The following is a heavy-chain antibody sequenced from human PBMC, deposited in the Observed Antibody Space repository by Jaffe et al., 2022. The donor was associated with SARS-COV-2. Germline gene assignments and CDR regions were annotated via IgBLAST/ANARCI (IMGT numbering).Heavy chain of an antibody. CDR3: AHSQYDVLPGSGFHFPYMDV. CDR2: VYWDDDR. V-gene: IGHV2-5*05. CDR1: GFSLSTNGVG. D-gene: IGHD3-9*01. Sequence: QITLKESGPTLVKPTQTLTLTCTFSGFSLSTNGVGVGWLRQPPGKALEWLALVYWDDDRRYGPSLKSRLTITKYTSKNQVVLTMTNMDPVDTATYYCAHSQYDVLPGSGFHFPYMDVWGKGTTVTVSS. J-gene: IGHJ6*03.